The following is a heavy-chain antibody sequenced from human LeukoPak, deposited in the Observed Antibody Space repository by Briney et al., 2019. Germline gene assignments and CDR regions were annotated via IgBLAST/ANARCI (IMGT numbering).Heavy chain of an antibody. D-gene: IGHD3-22*01. Sequence: SETLSPTCTVSGGSISSGGYYWSWIRQHPGKGLEWIGYIYYSGSTYYNPSLKSRVTISVDTSKNQFSLKLSSVTAADTAVYYCARDRITSSGYPNYFDYWGQGTLVTVSS. CDR3: ARDRITSSGYPNYFDY. V-gene: IGHV4-31*03. J-gene: IGHJ4*02. CDR1: GGSISSGGYY. CDR2: IYYSGST.